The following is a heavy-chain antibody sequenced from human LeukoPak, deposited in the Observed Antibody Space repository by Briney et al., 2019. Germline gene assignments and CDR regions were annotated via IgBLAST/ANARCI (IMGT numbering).Heavy chain of an antibody. CDR2: IYYNGRT. CDR3: ARDDGVLPFDH. CDR1: GGSISSYY. D-gene: IGHD4/OR15-4a*01. J-gene: IGHJ4*02. V-gene: IGHV4-59*01. Sequence: SETLSLTCTVSGGSISSYYWSWIRQPPGKGLEWIGNIYYNGRTNYNPPLKSRVTISVDTSKNQFSLRLSSVTAADTAVYYCARDDGVLPFDHWGQGTLVTVSS.